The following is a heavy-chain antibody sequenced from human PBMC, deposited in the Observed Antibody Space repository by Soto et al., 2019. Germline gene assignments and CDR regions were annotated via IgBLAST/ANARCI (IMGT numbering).Heavy chain of an antibody. V-gene: IGHV4-39*01. J-gene: IGHJ4*02. CDR1: GGSISSSSYY. D-gene: IGHD3-9*01. CDR3: ARRGYDILTGYYGY. Sequence: SETLSLTCTVSGGSISSSSYYWGWIRQPPGKGLERIGSIYYSWSTYYNPSLKSRVTISVDTSKNQFSLKLSSVTAADTAVYYCARRGYDILTGYYGYWGQGTLVTVSS. CDR2: IYYSWST.